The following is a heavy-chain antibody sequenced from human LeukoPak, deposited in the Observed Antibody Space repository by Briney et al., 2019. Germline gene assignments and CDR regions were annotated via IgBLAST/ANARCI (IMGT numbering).Heavy chain of an antibody. Sequence: SQTLSLTCTVSGGSISSGGYYWSWIRQPPGKGLEWIGYIYHSGSTYYNPSLKSRVTISVDRSKNQFSLKLSSVTAADTAVYYCARGCGGDCYESFDYWGQGTLVTVSS. CDR3: ARGCGGDCYESFDY. J-gene: IGHJ4*02. V-gene: IGHV4-30-2*01. D-gene: IGHD2-21*01. CDR2: IYHSGST. CDR1: GGSISSGGYY.